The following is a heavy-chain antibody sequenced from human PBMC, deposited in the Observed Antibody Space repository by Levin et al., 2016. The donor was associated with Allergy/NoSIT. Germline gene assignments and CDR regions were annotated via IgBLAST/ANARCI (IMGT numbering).Heavy chain of an antibody. CDR2: ISSSSSTI. D-gene: IGHD3-9*01. Sequence: GGSLRLSCAASGFTFSSYSMNWVRQAPGKGLEWVSYISSSSSTIYYADSVKGRFTISRDNAKNSLYLQMNSLRDEDTAVYYCTTDVLRYFDWLSLFDYWGQGTLVTVSS. J-gene: IGHJ4*02. CDR3: TTDVLRYFDWLSLFDY. V-gene: IGHV3-48*02. CDR1: GFTFSSYS.